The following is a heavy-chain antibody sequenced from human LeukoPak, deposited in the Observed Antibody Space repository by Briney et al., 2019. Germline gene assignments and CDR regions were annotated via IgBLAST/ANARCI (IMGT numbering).Heavy chain of an antibody. J-gene: IGHJ4*02. V-gene: IGHV3-21*01. D-gene: IGHD1-26*01. CDR3: ARKGPQWEVLVDY. Sequence: GGSLRLSCAASGFTFSSYSMNWVRQAPGNGLEWVSSITSSSRYIYYADSVKGRFTISRDNAKNSLYLQMNSLRAEDTAVYYCARKGPQWEVLVDYWGQGTLVTVSS. CDR1: GFTFSSYS. CDR2: ITSSSRYI.